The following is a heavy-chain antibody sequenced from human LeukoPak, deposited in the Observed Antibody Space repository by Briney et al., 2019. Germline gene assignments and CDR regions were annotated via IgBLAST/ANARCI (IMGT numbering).Heavy chain of an antibody. J-gene: IGHJ4*02. V-gene: IGHV3-7*01. CDR3: ARDRPDGELELAFDY. CDR2: IKQGGSEK. D-gene: IGHD1-7*01. CDR1: GFTFSSYW. Sequence: GGSLRLSCAASGFTFSSYWMSWVRQAPGKGLEWVANIKQGGSEKYYVDSVKGRFTISRDNAKNSLYLQMNSLRAEDTAVYYCARDRPDGELELAFDYWGQGTLVTVSS.